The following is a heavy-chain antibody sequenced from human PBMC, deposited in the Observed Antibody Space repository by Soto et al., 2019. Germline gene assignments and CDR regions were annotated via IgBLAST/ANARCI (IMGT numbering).Heavy chain of an antibody. D-gene: IGHD2-2*01. CDR2: ILPIFGSP. Sequence: QVQLVQSGAEVKKPGSSVKVSCKASGGNFRRYAISWVRQAPGQGLEWMGGILPIFGSPSHAQKFQGRVTVTADESTSPAYLELTSLTSEDTAMYYCVFGDCTTTSCSYYFYGLDVWGQGSPVTVSS. CDR1: GGNFRRYA. CDR3: VFGDCTTTSCSYYFYGLDV. V-gene: IGHV1-69*01. J-gene: IGHJ6*02.